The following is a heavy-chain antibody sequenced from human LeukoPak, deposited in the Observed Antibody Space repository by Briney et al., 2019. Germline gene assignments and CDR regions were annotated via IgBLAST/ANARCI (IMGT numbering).Heavy chain of an antibody. D-gene: IGHD5-18*01. CDR3: ARVRVDTAMLGYFPH. Sequence: GGSLRLSCAASGFTFSSYAMHWVRQAPGKGLEWVAVISYDGSNKYYADSGKGRFTISRDNSKNTLYLQLNSLRAEDTAVYSCARVRVDTAMLGYFPHCGQPTLVTVYS. CDR2: ISYDGSNK. J-gene: IGHJ1*01. V-gene: IGHV3-30*04. CDR1: GFTFSSYA.